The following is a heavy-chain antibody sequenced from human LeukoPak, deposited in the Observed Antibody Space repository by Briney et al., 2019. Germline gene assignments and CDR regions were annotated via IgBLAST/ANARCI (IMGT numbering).Heavy chain of an antibody. CDR1: GFTFSTYG. CDR2: ISYDGSNK. V-gene: IGHV3-30*18. J-gene: IGHJ4*02. CDR3: AKDRDVAGYAFDY. D-gene: IGHD6-19*01. Sequence: GGSLRLSCAASGFTFSTYGMHWDRQAPGKGLEWVAVISYDGSNKYYADSVKGRFTISRDNSKNTLYLQMNSLRAEDTAVYYCAKDRDVAGYAFDYWGQGTLVTVSS.